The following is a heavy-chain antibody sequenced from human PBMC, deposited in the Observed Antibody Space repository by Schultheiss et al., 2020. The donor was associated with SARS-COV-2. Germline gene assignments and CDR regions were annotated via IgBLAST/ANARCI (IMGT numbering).Heavy chain of an antibody. CDR3: AKDSYANYDYVWGSSP. J-gene: IGHJ5*02. CDR1: GFTFSSYA. D-gene: IGHD3-16*01. CDR2: ISGSGGST. Sequence: GGSLRLSCAASGFTFSSYAMSWVRQAPGKGLEWVSAISGSGGSTYYADSVKGRFTISRDNSKNTLYLQMNSLRAEDTAVYYCAKDSYANYDYVWGSSPWGQGTLVTVSS. V-gene: IGHV3-23*01.